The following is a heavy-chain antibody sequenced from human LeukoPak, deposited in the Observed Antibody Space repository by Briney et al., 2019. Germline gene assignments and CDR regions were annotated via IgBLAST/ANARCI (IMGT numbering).Heavy chain of an antibody. V-gene: IGHV4-4*02. D-gene: IGHD2-15*01. CDR2: IYHSGST. Sequence: GALRLSCAASGFTFSSYHMNWVRRAPGKGLEWVGEIYHSGSTNYNPSLKSRVTISVDKSKNEFSLKLSSVTAADTAVYYCASPRDVAVVVTATAGYFDLWGRGTLVTVSS. J-gene: IGHJ2*01. CDR1: GFTFSSYHM. CDR3: ASPRDVAVVVTATAGYFDL.